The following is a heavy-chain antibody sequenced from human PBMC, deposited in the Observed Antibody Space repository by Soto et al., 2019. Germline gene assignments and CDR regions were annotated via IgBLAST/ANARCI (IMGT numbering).Heavy chain of an antibody. CDR1: GFRFSSFN. CDR3: SKESLDYYDLGRFYVPAFDY. Sequence: PGGSLRLSCVTSGFRFSSFNMDWLRQTPCKGLEWVAAISHDGIDISCRDSVKARFTISRDKSKNTLYLQMDSLRPDDAGVYYCSKESLDYYDLGRFYVPAFDYWGQGNPLTVSS. D-gene: IGHD3-10*01. CDR2: ISHDGIDI. V-gene: IGHV3-30*18. J-gene: IGHJ4*02.